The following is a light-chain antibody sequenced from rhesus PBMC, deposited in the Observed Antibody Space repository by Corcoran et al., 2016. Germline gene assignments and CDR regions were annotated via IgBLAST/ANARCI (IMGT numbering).Light chain of an antibody. Sequence: DIQMTQSPSSLSASVGDKVTITCRASQGISSWLAWYQQKPGKAPKLLIYAASSLQSGVPSRVSGSGMGTDYTLPISSLQPEDFATYYCQQGYNTPFTFGPGTKLDIK. V-gene: IGKV1-18*01. J-gene: IGKJ3*01. CDR3: QQGYNTPFT. CDR2: AAS. CDR1: QGISSW.